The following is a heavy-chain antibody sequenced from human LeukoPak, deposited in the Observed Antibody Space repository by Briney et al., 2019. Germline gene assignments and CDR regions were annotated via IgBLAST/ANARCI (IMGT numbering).Heavy chain of an antibody. Sequence: ASVTVSCKASGYTFTSHYMHWVRQAPGQGLEWMGIITPSGDTTTYTQKLQGRVTITSDMFTGTVYMELGSLTSEDTAVYYCARDVEKGYNYFDLWGQGTPVVVSS. CDR3: ARDVEKGYNYFDL. J-gene: IGHJ4*02. D-gene: IGHD5-24*01. CDR2: ITPSGDTT. CDR1: GYTFTSHY. V-gene: IGHV1-46*01.